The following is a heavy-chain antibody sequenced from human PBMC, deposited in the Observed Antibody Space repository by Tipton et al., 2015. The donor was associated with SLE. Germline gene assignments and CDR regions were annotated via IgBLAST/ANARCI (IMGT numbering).Heavy chain of an antibody. V-gene: IGHV4-39*07. CDR1: GGSVSSSNSY. D-gene: IGHD2-2*02. Sequence: TLSLTCSVSGGSVSSSNSYWGWIRQPPGKGLEWIGSIYYSGSTYYNPSLKSRVTISVDTSKNQFSLKLSSVTAADTAVYYCARGSSPGARPLYWGQGTLVTVSS. CDR2: IYYSGST. CDR3: ARGSSPGARPLY. J-gene: IGHJ4*02.